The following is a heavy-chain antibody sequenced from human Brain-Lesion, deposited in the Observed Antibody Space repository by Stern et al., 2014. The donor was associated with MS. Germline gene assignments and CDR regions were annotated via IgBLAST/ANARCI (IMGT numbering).Heavy chain of an antibody. Sequence: EVQLVESGGGLVKPGGSLRLSCAASGFTFSDSSMFWVRQGPGKGLEWGSCISRNQNYINYADSVKGRFTISRENARNSLHLQMNSLRVEDTAVYYCATVSPYTSSWYPFFDNWGHGTRVTVSS. CDR3: ATVSPYTSSWYPFFDN. J-gene: IGHJ4*01. CDR1: GFTFSDSS. CDR2: ISRNQNYI. V-gene: IGHV3-21*05. D-gene: IGHD6-13*01.